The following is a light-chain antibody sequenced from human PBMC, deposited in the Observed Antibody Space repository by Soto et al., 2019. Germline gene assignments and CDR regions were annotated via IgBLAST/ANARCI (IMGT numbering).Light chain of an antibody. CDR3: QTWGTGFQF. CDR1: SGHSSYA. CDR2: LNNDGSH. Sequence: QPVLTQSPSASASLGASVKLTCTLSSGHSSYAIAWHQKQPGKGPRYLMDLNNDGSHTKGDGIPDRFSGSSSGADRYLIISSLQSEDEAEYCCQTWGTGFQFFGGGTKLTVL. V-gene: IGLV4-69*01. J-gene: IGLJ2*01.